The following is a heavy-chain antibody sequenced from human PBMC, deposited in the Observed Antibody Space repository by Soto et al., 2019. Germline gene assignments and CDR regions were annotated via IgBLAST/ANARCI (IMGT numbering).Heavy chain of an antibody. CDR3: ARDYDSSGYPRYYFDY. CDR2: IWYDGSNK. J-gene: IGHJ4*02. Sequence: QVQLVESGGGVVQPGRSLRLSCAASGFTFSSYGMHWVRQAPGKGLEWVAVIWYDGSNKYYADSVKGRFTISRDNSKKTLYLQMNSLGAVATAVYYCARDYDSSGYPRYYFDYWGQGTLVTVSS. V-gene: IGHV3-33*01. CDR1: GFTFSSYG. D-gene: IGHD3-22*01.